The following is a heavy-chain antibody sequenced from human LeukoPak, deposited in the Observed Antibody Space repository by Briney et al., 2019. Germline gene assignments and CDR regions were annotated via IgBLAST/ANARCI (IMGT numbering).Heavy chain of an antibody. CDR2: IHPNTGGT. CDR3: ARDYSGSYTH. V-gene: IGHV1-2*06. D-gene: IGHD1-26*01. J-gene: IGHJ4*02. CDR1: GYTFTDYY. Sequence: ASVKVSCKASGYTFTDYYIHWVRQAPGQGPEWVGLIHPNTGGTFYEQKFRGRVTMTRDTSINTAYMELDRLTSDDTAVYYCARDYSGSYTHWAQGTLVTVSS.